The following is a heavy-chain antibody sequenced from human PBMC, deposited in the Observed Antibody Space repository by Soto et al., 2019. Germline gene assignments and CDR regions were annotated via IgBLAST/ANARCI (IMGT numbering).Heavy chain of an antibody. CDR2: ISSSSSYI. CDR3: AIDYYDSSGYPWDHFDY. CDR1: GFTFSSYS. J-gene: IGHJ4*02. Sequence: PVGSLRLSCAASGFTFSSYSMNWVRQAPGKGLEWVSSISSSSSYIYYADSVKGRFTISRDNAKNSLYLQMNSLRAEDTAVYYCAIDYYDSSGYPWDHFDYWGQGTLVTVSS. D-gene: IGHD3-22*01. V-gene: IGHV3-21*01.